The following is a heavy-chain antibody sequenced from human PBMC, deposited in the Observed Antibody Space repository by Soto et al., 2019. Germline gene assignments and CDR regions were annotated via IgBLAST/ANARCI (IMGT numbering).Heavy chain of an antibody. CDR3: AREGDHDAFDS. CDR2: INPNSGGT. CDR1: GYTFTGHY. V-gene: IGHV1-2*02. J-gene: IGHJ3*02. Sequence: QVQLVQSGAEVKKPGASVKVSCKASGYTFTGHYMHWVRQAPGQGLEWMGWINPNSGGTKYAEKFQGRVTMTRDTYITTVYMQLSRLRSDDPAVYYCAREGDHDAFDSWGKGTMVTVSS.